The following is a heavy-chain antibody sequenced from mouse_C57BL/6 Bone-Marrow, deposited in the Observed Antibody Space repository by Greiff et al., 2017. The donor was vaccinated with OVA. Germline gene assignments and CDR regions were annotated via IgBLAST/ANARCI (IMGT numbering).Heavy chain of an antibody. J-gene: IGHJ1*03. CDR3: ARGYYGSSYDWYFDV. CDR2: IDPEDGET. D-gene: IGHD1-1*01. V-gene: IGHV14-2*01. CDR1: GFNIKDYY. Sequence: VQLKQSGAELVKPGASVKLSCTASGFNIKDYYMHWVKQRTEQGLEWIGRIDPEDGETKYAPKFQGKATITADTSSNPAYLQLSSLTSEDTAVYYCARGYYGSSYDWYFDVWGTGTTVTVSS.